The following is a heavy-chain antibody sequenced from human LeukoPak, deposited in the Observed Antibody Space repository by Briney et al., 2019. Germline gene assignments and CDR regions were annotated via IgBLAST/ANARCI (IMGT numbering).Heavy chain of an antibody. V-gene: IGHV1-8*01. J-gene: IGHJ6*02. CDR2: MNPNSGNT. CDR3: ARQYDYGDYYYYGMDV. D-gene: IGHD4-17*01. Sequence: ASVEVSYKASGYTFTSYDINWVRQATGQGLEWMGWMNPNSGNTGYAQKFQGRVTMTRNTSISTAYMELSSLRSEDTAVYYCARQYDYGDYYYYGMDVWGQGTTVTVSS. CDR1: GYTFTSYD.